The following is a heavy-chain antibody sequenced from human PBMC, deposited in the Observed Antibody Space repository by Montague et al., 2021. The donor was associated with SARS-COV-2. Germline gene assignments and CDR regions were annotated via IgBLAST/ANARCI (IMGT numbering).Heavy chain of an antibody. CDR2: IYYSGST. CDR1: GGSISSSSYY. CDR3: ARQVGTMIVVVIIQLRYYFDY. J-gene: IGHJ4*02. V-gene: IGHV4-39*01. Sequence: SETLSLTCTVSGGSISSSSYYWGWIRQPPGKGLEWIGSIYYSGSTYYNPSLKSRVTIPVDTSKSQFSLKLSSVTAADTAVYYCARQVGTMIVVVIIQLRYYFDYWGQGTLVTVSS. D-gene: IGHD3-22*01.